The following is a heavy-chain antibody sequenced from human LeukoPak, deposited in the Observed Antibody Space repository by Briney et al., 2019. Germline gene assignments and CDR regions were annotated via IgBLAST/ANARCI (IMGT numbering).Heavy chain of an antibody. V-gene: IGHV4-34*01. Sequence: SETLSLTCAVYGGSFSGYYWSWIRQPPGKGLEWIGEINHSGSANYNPSLKSRVTISIDTSKNQFSLKLSSVTAADTAVYYCASPYCSSTSCCTAYWGRGTLVTVSS. CDR2: INHSGSA. CDR3: ASPYCSSTSCCTAY. CDR1: GGSFSGYY. J-gene: IGHJ4*02. D-gene: IGHD2-2*02.